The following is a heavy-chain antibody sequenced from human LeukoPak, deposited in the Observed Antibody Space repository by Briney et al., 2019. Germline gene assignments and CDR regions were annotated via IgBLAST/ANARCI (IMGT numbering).Heavy chain of an antibody. J-gene: IGHJ4*02. D-gene: IGHD1-1*01. CDR2: INPNSGGT. CDR1: GYTFTGYY. Sequence: ASVKVSCKASGYTFTGYYMHWVRQAPGQGLEWMGWINPNSGGTNYARKFQGRVTMTRDTSISTAYMELSRLRSDDTAVYYCAREGFEDQNDEAYYFDYWGQGTLVTVSS. CDR3: AREGFEDQNDEAYYFDY. V-gene: IGHV1-2*02.